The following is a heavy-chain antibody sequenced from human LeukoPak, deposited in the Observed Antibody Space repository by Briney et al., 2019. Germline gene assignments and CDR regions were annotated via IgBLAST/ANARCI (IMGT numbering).Heavy chain of an antibody. CDR2: ISWNSGSI. V-gene: IGHV3-9*01. Sequence: GGSLRLSCAASGFTFDDYAMHWARQAPGKGLEWVSGISWNSGSIGYADSVKGRFTISRDNAKNSLYLQMNSLRAEDTALYYCAKDGSSSWYYGHGNYYYYYYMDVWGKGTTVTVSS. J-gene: IGHJ6*03. CDR3: AKDGSSSWYYGHGNYYYYYYMDV. CDR1: GFTFDDYA. D-gene: IGHD6-13*01.